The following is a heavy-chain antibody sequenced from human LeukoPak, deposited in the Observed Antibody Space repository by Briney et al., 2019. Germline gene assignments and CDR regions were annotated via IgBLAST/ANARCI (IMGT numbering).Heavy chain of an antibody. CDR3: ARDTYYYDSSGYMIDY. V-gene: IGHV3-7*01. Sequence: PGGSLRLSCAASGFTFSSYWMSWVRQAPGKGLEWVANIKQDGSEKYYVDSVKGRFTISRDNAKNSLYLQMNSLRAEDTAVYYCARDTYYYDSSGYMIDYWGQGTLVTVSS. D-gene: IGHD3-22*01. CDR1: GFTFSSYW. CDR2: IKQDGSEK. J-gene: IGHJ4*02.